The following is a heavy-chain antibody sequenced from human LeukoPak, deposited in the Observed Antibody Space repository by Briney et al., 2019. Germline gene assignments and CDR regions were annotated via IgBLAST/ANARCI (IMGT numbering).Heavy chain of an antibody. D-gene: IGHD6-13*01. CDR1: GGSISSGDYY. Sequence: SQTLSLTCTVSGGSISSGDYYWSWIRQPPGKGLEWIGYIYYSGGTYYNPSLKSRVTISVDTSKNQFSLKLSSVTAADTAVYYCAIAAAGYTHYFDYWGQGTLVTVSS. CDR3: AIAAAGYTHYFDY. CDR2: IYYSGGT. V-gene: IGHV4-30-4*08. J-gene: IGHJ4*02.